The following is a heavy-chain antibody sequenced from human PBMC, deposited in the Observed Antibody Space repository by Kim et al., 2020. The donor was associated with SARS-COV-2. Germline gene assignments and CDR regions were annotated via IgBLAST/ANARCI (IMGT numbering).Heavy chain of an antibody. CDR1: GFTFSDYY. V-gene: IGHV3-11*06. CDR2: ISSSSSYT. D-gene: IGHD2-15*01. CDR3: ASLMVAATLGEYYFDY. Sequence: GGSLRLSCAASGFTFSDYYMSWIRQAPGKGLEWVSYISSSSSYTNYADSVKGRFTISRDNAKNSLYLQMNSLRAEDTAVYYCASLMVAATLGEYYFDYWGQGTLVTVSS. J-gene: IGHJ4*02.